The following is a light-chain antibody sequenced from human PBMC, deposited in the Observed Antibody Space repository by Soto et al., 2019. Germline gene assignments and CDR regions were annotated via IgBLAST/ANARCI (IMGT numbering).Light chain of an antibody. CDR3: QLYGSSPQYT. CDR1: QSVSSSY. J-gene: IGKJ2*01. V-gene: IGKV3-20*01. Sequence: EIVLTQSPGTLSLSPGERATLSCRASQSVSSSYLAWYQQKPGQAPRLVIYGASSRATGIPDRFSGSGSGIDFTITISRLEPEDFAVYYCQLYGSSPQYTFGQGTKLEIK. CDR2: GAS.